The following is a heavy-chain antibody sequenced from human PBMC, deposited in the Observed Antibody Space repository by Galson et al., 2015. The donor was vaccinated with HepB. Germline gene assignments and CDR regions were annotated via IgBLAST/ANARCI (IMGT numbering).Heavy chain of an antibody. CDR3: ARDVDFDF. D-gene: IGHD2-21*01. CDR2: ISSSGGTI. J-gene: IGHJ4*02. CDR1: GFTFSSYN. V-gene: IGHV3-48*02. Sequence: SLRLSCAASGFTFSSYNMNWVRQAPGKGLDCVSYISSSGGTIYYADSVRGRFTISRDNAKNALYLQMNSLRDEDTAVYYCARDVDFDFWGQGTLVTVSS.